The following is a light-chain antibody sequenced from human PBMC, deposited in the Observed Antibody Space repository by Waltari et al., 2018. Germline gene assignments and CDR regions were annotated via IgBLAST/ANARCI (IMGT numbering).Light chain of an antibody. CDR2: AAS. V-gene: IGKV1-8*01. CDR3: QQYYSNPAT. CDR1: QGISSY. J-gene: IGKJ1*01. Sequence: AIRITQSPSSLSASTGDRVTITCRASQGISSYLAWYQQKPGNAPKVLIYAASTLQSGVPSRCSGSGSGTDFTLTISCLQSEDFAIYYCQQYYSNPATFGQGTKVEIK.